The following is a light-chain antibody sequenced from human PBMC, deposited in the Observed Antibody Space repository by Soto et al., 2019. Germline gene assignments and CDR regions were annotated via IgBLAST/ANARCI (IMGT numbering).Light chain of an antibody. CDR3: SQSTHLPPS. CDR2: EVS. V-gene: IGKV2D-29*02. J-gene: IGKJ5*01. Sequence: VMTQTPLTLSVTPGQPASISCKSSQSLLHSAGEPFLFWYLQKPGQSPQLLIYEVSNRFSGAPDRFSGSGSGTDSALYISAEEAVEVRMYYCSQSTHLPPSFGRGTLL. CDR1: QSLLHSAGEPF.